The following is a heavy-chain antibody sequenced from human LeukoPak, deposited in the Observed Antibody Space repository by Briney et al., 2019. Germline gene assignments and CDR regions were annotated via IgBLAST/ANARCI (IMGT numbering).Heavy chain of an antibody. V-gene: IGHV3-21*01. Sequence: PGGSLRLSCAASGFTFSSYSMNWVRQAPGKVLEWVSSISSSSSYIYYADSVKGRFTISRDNAKNSLYLQMNSLRAEDTAVYYCANHGDSDAFDIWGQGTMVTVSS. CDR1: GFTFSSYS. CDR2: ISSSSSYI. CDR3: ANHGDSDAFDI. J-gene: IGHJ3*02. D-gene: IGHD4-17*01.